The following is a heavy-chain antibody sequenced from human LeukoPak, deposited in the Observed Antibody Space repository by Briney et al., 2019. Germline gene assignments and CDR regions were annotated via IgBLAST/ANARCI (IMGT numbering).Heavy chain of an antibody. CDR1: GFTFSSYA. J-gene: IGHJ4*02. CDR3: ARGGYYDSSGYYFDY. D-gene: IGHD3-22*01. Sequence: PGRSLRLSCAASGFTFSSYAMHWVRQAPGKGLEWVAVISYDGSNKYYADSVKGRFTISRDNSKNTLYLQMNSLRAEDTAVYYCARGGYYDSSGYYFDYWGQGTLVTVSS. CDR2: ISYDGSNK. V-gene: IGHV3-30*04.